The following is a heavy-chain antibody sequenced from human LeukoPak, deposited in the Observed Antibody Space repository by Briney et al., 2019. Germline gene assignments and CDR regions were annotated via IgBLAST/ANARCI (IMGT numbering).Heavy chain of an antibody. J-gene: IGHJ6*02. CDR3: AKDPDGMDV. CDR1: GFTFSSYG. CDR2: ISYDGSNK. Sequence: EAGVSLRLSCAASGFTFSSYGMHRVRQAPGKGLEWVAVISYDGSNKYYADSVKGRFTISRDNSKNRLYLQMNSLRAEDTAVYYCAKDPDGMDVWGQGTTVTVSS. V-gene: IGHV3-30*18.